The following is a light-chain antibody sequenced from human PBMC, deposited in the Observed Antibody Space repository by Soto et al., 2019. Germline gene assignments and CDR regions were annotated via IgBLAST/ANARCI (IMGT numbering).Light chain of an antibody. V-gene: IGKV1-39*01. CDR1: RSISGY. CDR2: AAS. CDR3: QQTYSLPGT. J-gene: IGKJ1*01. Sequence: DIQMTQSPSSLSASVGDRVNITCRASRSISGYLNWYQQKPGKAPNLLIYAASRLQSGVPSRFSGSGSGTDFTRTLNSLQPEDFASYYCQQTYSLPGTFFQGTKVGIK.